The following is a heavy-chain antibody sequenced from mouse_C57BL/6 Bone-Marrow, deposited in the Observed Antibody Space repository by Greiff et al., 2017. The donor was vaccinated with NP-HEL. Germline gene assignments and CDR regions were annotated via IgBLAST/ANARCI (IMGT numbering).Heavy chain of an antibody. CDR3: GDYYGSSSWFAY. J-gene: IGHJ3*01. Sequence: QVHVKQSGAELASPGASVTLSCKASGYTFTDHIMNWVKKKPGQGLEWIGRIYPVSGETNYNQKFMGKATFSVDRSSSTVYMVLNSLTSEDPAVYHCGDYYGSSSWFAYWGQGTLVTVSA. D-gene: IGHD1-1*01. CDR2: IYPVSGET. V-gene: IGHV1-11*01. CDR1: GYTFTDHI.